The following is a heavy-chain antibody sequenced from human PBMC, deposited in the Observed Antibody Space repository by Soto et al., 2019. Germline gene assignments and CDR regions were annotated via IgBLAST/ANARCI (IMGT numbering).Heavy chain of an antibody. CDR3: ARTLSLDYDSSGYDPSYFDY. D-gene: IGHD3-22*01. CDR1: GGSISSGDYY. V-gene: IGHV4-30-4*01. CDR2: IYYSGST. J-gene: IGHJ4*02. Sequence: SETLSLTCTVSGGSISSGDYYWSWIRQPPGKGLEWIGYIYYSGSTYYNPSLKSRVTISVDTSKNQFSLKLSSVTAADTAVYYCARTLSLDYDSSGYDPSYFDYWGQGTLVTVSS.